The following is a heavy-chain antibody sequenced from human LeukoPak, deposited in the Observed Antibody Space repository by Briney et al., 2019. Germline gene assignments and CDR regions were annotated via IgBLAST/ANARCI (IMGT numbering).Heavy chain of an antibody. J-gene: IGHJ6*03. CDR1: GFTFSSYS. V-gene: IGHV3-21*01. Sequence: GGSLRLFCAASGFTFSSYSMNWVRHAPGKGLEWVSSISISSSYIYYADSVKGRFTISRDNAKNSLYLQMNSLRAEDTAVYYCARVLYSGYGPDYYYTGVWGKGTTVTVSS. CDR3: ARVLYSGYGPDYYYTGV. D-gene: IGHD5-12*01. CDR2: ISISSSYI.